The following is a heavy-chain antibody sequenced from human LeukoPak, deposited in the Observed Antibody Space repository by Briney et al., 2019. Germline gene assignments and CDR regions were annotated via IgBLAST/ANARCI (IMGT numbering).Heavy chain of an antibody. CDR1: GFTFDDYG. CDR2: INWNGGST. CDR3: AREGGLVPYHYYYYMDV. V-gene: IGHV3-20*04. D-gene: IGHD6-6*01. J-gene: IGHJ6*03. Sequence: GGSLRLSCAASGFTFDDYGMSWVRQAPGKGLEWVSGINWNGGSTGYADSVKGRFTISRDNAKNSLYLQMNSLRAEDTALYYCAREGGLVPYHYYYYMDVWGKGTTVTVSS.